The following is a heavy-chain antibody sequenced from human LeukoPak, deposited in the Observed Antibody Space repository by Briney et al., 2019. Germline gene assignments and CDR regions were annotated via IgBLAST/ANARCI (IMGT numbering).Heavy chain of an antibody. CDR2: ISDDGRSK. J-gene: IGHJ4*02. CDR3: ATHTYYYSSGSFAY. CDR1: GFSFISYG. Sequence: PGGSLRLSCAASGFSFISYGMHWVRQAPGKGLEWVGVISDDGRSKDYADSVKGRFTISRDNSKDTLYLQMNSLRDEDTAVYYCATHTYYYSSGSFAYWGQGTLVTVSS. D-gene: IGHD3-10*01. V-gene: IGHV3-30*03.